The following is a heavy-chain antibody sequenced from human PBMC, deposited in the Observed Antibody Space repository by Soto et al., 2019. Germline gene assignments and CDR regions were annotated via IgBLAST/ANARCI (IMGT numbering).Heavy chain of an antibody. CDR1: GFTFNNYG. CDR3: ARDGSDQMAYWGYYFYGMDV. CDR2: ISFDGTYK. J-gene: IGHJ6*02. Sequence: GGSLRLSCATSGFTFNNYGVHWVRQAPGKGLEWMAFISFDGTYKFYADSVKGRFTISRDNSKKTLYLQMNSLRPDDTAIYSCARDGSDQMAYWGYYFYGMDVWGQGSTVTVSS. V-gene: IGHV3-30-3*01. D-gene: IGHD7-27*01.